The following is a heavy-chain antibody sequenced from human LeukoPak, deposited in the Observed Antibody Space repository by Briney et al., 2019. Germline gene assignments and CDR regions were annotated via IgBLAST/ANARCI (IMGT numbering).Heavy chain of an antibody. Sequence: SETLSLTCTVSGGSISSYYWSWIRQPPGKGLEWIGYIYYSGSTNYNPSLKSRVTISVDTSKNQSSLKLSSVTAADTAVYYCARGRYSSGSGYFDYWGQGTLVTVSS. V-gene: IGHV4-59*08. J-gene: IGHJ4*02. CDR1: GGSISSYY. D-gene: IGHD6-19*01. CDR2: IYYSGST. CDR3: ARGRYSSGSGYFDY.